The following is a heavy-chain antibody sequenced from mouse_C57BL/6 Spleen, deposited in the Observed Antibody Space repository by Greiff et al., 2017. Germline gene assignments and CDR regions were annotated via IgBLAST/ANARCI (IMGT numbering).Heavy chain of an antibody. CDR2: INPNNGGT. V-gene: IGHV1-26*01. J-gene: IGHJ3*01. CDR1: GYTFTDYY. CDR3: ARNDAY. Sequence: VQLQQSGPELVKPGASVKISCKASGYTFTDYYMNWVKQSHGKSLEWIGDINPNNGGTSYNQTFKGKATLTVDKSSSTAYMELRSLTSEDSAVYYCARNDAYWGQGTLVTVSA.